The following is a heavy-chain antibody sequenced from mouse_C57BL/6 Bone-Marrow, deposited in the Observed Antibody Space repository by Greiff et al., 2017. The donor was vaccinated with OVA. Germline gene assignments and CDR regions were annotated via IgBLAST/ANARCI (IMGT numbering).Heavy chain of an antibody. J-gene: IGHJ4*01. Sequence: VHLVESGPGLVAPSQSLSITCTVSGFSLTSYGVHWVRQPPGKGLEWLVVIWSDGSTTYNSAPKSRLSISKDNSKSQVFLKMNSLQTDDTAMYYCARHTVVAPHYYAMDYWGQGTSVTVSS. CDR3: ARHTVVAPHYYAMDY. D-gene: IGHD1-1*01. CDR1: GFSLTSYG. CDR2: IWSDGST. V-gene: IGHV2-6-1*01.